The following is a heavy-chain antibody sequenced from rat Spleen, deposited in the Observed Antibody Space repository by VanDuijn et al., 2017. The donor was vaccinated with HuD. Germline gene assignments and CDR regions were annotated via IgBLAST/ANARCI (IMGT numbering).Heavy chain of an antibody. Sequence: EVQLVESGGGLVQPGRSLKLSCAASGFTFSDYAMAWVRQAPKKGLEWVATIIYDGSSTYYRDSVKGRFTISRDNAKSTLYLQMDSLRSEDTATYYCARAPYYGYTYDWESYFDYWGQGVMVTVSS. CDR1: GFTFSDYA. D-gene: IGHD1-9*01. J-gene: IGHJ2*01. V-gene: IGHV5-17*01. CDR3: ARAPYYGYTYDWESYFDY. CDR2: IIYDGSST.